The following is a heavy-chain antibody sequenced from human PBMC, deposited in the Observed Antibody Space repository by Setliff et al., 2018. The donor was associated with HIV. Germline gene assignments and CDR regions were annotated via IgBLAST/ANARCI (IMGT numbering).Heavy chain of an antibody. CDR2: IIPIFGTT. Sequence: ASVKVSCKTSGGTFSSFGISWVRQAPGQGLEWMGRIIPIFGTTNHAQKFQGRVTITADKSTSTAYMELRSLRSEDTAVYYRAREGGGHSTAFDYWGQGTLVTVSS. V-gene: IGHV1-69*06. J-gene: IGHJ4*02. CDR3: AREGGGHSTAFDY. CDR1: GGTFSSFG. D-gene: IGHD4-17*01.